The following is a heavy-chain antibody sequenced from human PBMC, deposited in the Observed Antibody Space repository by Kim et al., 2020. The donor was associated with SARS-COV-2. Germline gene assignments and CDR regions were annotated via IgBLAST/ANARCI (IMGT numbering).Heavy chain of an antibody. J-gene: IGHJ4*02. V-gene: IGHV1-69*13. CDR1: GDTFSSYA. CDR2: IITIFGTA. D-gene: IGHD6-13*01. Sequence: SVKVSCKASGDTFSSYAISWVRQAPGQGLEWMGGIITIFGTANYAQKFQGRVTITADESTSTAYMELSSLRSEDTAVYYCAREGGYSSSWYQRGPLGHWGQGTLVTVSS. CDR3: AREGGYSSSWYQRGPLGH.